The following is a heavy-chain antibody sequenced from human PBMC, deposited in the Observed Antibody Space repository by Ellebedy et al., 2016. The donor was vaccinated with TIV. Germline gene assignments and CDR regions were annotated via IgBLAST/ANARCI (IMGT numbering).Heavy chain of an antibody. CDR1: GYTFSNYG. V-gene: IGHV1-2*02. CDR3: ARVRFSTVFDY. CDR2: INPYSGDT. Sequence: ASVKVSCKASGYTFSNYGISWVRQAPGQGLEWMGWINPYSGDTNYAQKFQGRVTLTRDTSISTAFMELSRLRSDDSAVFYCARVRFSTVFDYWGQGTLVTVSS. J-gene: IGHJ4*02.